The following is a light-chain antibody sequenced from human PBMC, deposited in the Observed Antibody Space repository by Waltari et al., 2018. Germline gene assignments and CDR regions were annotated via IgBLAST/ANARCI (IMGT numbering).Light chain of an antibody. V-gene: IGKV3-11*01. CDR1: QSVSIN. J-gene: IGKJ4*01. CDR3: QQTSSWPLT. Sequence: EIVLTQSPATLSLSPGQRATLSCRASQSVSINLGWYQQKLGQPPRLLIYDTSNGATGIPDRFSASGFGTDFTLTISSLEPEDFAVYFCQQTSSWPLTFGGGTKVEIK. CDR2: DTS.